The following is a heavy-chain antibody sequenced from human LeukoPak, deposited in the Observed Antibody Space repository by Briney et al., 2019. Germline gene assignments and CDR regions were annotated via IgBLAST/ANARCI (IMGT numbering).Heavy chain of an antibody. CDR2: ISSSGSTI. J-gene: IGHJ4*02. D-gene: IGHD2-2*01. CDR1: GFTFSSYE. CDR3: ARDGGYCSSTSCYELFDY. V-gene: IGHV3-48*03. Sequence: GGSLRLSCAASGFTFSSYEMNWVRQAPGKGLEWVSYISSSGSTIYYADSVKGRFTISRDNAKNSLYLQMNSLRAEDTAVYYCARDGGYCSSTSCYELFDYWGQGTLVTVSS.